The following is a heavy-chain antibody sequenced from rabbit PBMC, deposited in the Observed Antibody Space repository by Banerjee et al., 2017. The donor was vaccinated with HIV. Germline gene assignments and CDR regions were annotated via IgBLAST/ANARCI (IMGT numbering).Heavy chain of an antibody. D-gene: IGHD8-1*01. Sequence: ASWAKGRFTISKTSSTTVTLQMTSLTAADTATYFCARDAGYTGDGYSFNLWGPGTLVTVS. V-gene: IGHV1S40*01. CDR3: ARDAGYTGDGYSFNL. J-gene: IGHJ4*01.